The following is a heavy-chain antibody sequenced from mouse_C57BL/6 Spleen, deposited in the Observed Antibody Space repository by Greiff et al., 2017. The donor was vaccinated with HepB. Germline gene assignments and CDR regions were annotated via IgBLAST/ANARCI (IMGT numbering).Heavy chain of an antibody. CDR2: IDPSDSYT. D-gene: IGHD2-12*01. V-gene: IGHV1-50*01. Sequence: QVQLQQPGAELVKPGASVKLSCKASGYTFTSYWMQWVKQRPGQGLEWIGEIDPSDSYTNYNQKFKGKATLTVDTSSSTAYMQLSSLTSEDSAVYYGARYDQTVLYYAMDYWGQGTSVTVSS. CDR1: GYTFTSYW. J-gene: IGHJ4*01. CDR3: ARYDQTVLYYAMDY.